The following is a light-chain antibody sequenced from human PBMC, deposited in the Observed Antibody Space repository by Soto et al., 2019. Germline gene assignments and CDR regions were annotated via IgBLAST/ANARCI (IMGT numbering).Light chain of an antibody. J-gene: IGKJ4*01. CDR3: QQYGSSPLT. Sequence: EIVLTQSPDTLSLSPGERATLSCRASQSVSSSYLAWYQQKPGQAPRLLIYGASSRATGIPDRFSASGSGTDFTLTISRLEPEDFAVYYCQQYGSSPLTFGGGTTVEIK. CDR1: QSVSSSY. CDR2: GAS. V-gene: IGKV3-20*01.